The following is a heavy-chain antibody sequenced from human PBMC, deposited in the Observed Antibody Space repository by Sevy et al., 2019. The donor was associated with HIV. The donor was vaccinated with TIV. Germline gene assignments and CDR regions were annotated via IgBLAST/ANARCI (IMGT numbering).Heavy chain of an antibody. J-gene: IGHJ3*01. D-gene: IGHD3-22*01. CDR2: ISGFGNT. CDR3: AKVLNPALESMMEVTVRSLKGFDV. CDR1: GFTFNTHV. V-gene: IGHV3-23*01. Sequence: GSLRLSCAASGFTFNTHVMNWVRQAPGKGLEWVSSISGFGNTYYADSVRGRFTISRDNAKNTLYLQMNSLRADDTAVYYCAKVLNPALESMMEVTVRSLKGFDVWGQGTMVTVS.